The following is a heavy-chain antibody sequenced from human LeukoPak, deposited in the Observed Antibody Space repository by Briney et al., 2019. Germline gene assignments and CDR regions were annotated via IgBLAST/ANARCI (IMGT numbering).Heavy chain of an antibody. CDR3: ARDIAVAGFDY. Sequence: TGGSLRLSCAASEFSVGSNYMTWVRQAPGKGLEWVSLIYSGGSTYYADSVKGRFTQMNSLRAEDTAVYYCARDIAVAGFDYWGQGTLVTVSS. D-gene: IGHD6-19*01. CDR2: IYSGGST. CDR1: EFSVGSNY. V-gene: IGHV3-66*01. J-gene: IGHJ4*02.